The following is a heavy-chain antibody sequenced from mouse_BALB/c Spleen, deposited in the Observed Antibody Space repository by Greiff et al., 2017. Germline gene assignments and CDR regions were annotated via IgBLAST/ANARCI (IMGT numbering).Heavy chain of an antibody. J-gene: IGHJ2*01. CDR2: INPYNDGT. V-gene: IGHV1-14*01. CDR1: GYTFTSYV. D-gene: IGHD1-2*01. CDR3: ARASDTTAGDY. Sequence: VQLQQSGPELVKPGASVKMSCKASGYTFTSYVMHWVKQKPGQGLEWIGYINPYNDGTKYNEKFKGKATLTSDKSSSTAYMELSSLTSEDSAVYYCARASDTTAGDYWGQGTTLTVSS.